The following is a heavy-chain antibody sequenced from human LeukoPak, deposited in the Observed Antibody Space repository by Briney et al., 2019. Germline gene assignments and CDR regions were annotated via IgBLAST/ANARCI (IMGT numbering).Heavy chain of an antibody. J-gene: IGHJ4*02. Sequence: SSETLSLTCTVSGGSISSYYWSWIRQPPGKGLEWIGYIYYSGSTNYNPSLKSRVTISVDTSKNQFSLKLSSVTAADTAVYYCARVWLDNEVRATGYYFDYWGQGTLVTVSS. CDR3: ARVWLDNEVRATGYYFDY. CDR2: IYYSGST. D-gene: IGHD1-26*01. V-gene: IGHV4-59*01. CDR1: GGSISSYY.